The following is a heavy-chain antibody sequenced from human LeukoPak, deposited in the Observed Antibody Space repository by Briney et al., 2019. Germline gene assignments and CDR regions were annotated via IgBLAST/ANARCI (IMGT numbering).Heavy chain of an antibody. J-gene: IGHJ4*02. CDR3: AKGISNWGNFDY. Sequence: GGSLRLSCAASGFTFDDYAMHWVRQAPGKGLEWVSGISWNSGSIGYADSVKGRFTISRDNSKNTLYLQTNYLRTEDTAVYYCAKGISNWGNFDYWGQGTLVTVSS. V-gene: IGHV3-9*01. D-gene: IGHD7-27*01. CDR1: GFTFDDYA. CDR2: ISWNSGSI.